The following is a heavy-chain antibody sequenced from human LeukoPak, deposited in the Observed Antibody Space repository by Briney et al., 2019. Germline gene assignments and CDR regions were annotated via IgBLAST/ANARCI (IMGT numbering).Heavy chain of an antibody. CDR2: IYYSGST. D-gene: IGHD1-7*01. V-gene: IGHV4-31*03. J-gene: IGHJ6*03. CDR3: ARVVYNWNYVETERIRYYYYMDV. Sequence: SQTLSLTCTASGGSISSGGYYWSWIRQHPGKGLEWIGYIYYSGSTYYNPSLKSRVTISVDTSKNQFSLKLSSVTAADTAVYYCARVVYNWNYVETERIRYYYYMDVWGKGTTVTVSS. CDR1: GGSISSGGYY.